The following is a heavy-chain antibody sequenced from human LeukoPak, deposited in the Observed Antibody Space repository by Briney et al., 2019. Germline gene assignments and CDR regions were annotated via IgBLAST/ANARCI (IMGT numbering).Heavy chain of an antibody. CDR3: AIARGRPRYYDSSGCYAY. J-gene: IGHJ4*02. CDR2: IIYIFSTA. Sequence: SVKVSCEASGGTFSSYAISWVRHAPGKGLEWMGGIIYIFSTANDAQKSQGRVTIPAAESTTTAYMELSSLRSEDRAVYYCAIARGRPRYYDSSGCYAYWGQGTLVTVSS. V-gene: IGHV1-69*13. CDR1: GGTFSSYA. D-gene: IGHD3-22*01.